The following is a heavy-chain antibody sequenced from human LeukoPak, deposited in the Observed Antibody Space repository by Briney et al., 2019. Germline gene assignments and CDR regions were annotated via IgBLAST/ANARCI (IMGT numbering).Heavy chain of an antibody. CDR1: GFTFSGSA. Sequence: GGSLRLSCAASGFTFSGSAMHWVRQASGRGLEWIGRIRSKANSYETAYAESVKGRFTMSRDDSKNTVYLQMNSLKTEDTAVYYCSRPRGRSSVWFDPRGPGTLVTVSS. V-gene: IGHV3-73*01. CDR2: IRSKANSYET. CDR3: SRPRGRSSVWFDP. J-gene: IGHJ5*02. D-gene: IGHD6-6*01.